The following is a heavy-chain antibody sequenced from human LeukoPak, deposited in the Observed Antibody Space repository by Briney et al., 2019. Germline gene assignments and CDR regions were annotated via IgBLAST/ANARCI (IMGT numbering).Heavy chain of an antibody. D-gene: IGHD1-26*01. J-gene: IGHJ4*02. V-gene: IGHV1-24*01. CDR2: FDPEDGET. Sequence: ASVKVSCKVSGYTLTELSMHWVRQAPGKGLEWMGGFDPEDGETIYAQKFQGRVTMTEDTSTDTAYMELSSLRSEDTAVYYCAANYGGGSPLDFDYWGQGTLVTVSS. CDR1: GYTLTELS. CDR3: AANYGGGSPLDFDY.